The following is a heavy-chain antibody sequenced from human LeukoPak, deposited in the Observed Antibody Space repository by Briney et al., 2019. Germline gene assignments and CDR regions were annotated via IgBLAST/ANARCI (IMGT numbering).Heavy chain of an antibody. CDR3: ARLGRSWGPFDY. D-gene: IGHD6-6*01. CDR1: GGSISSSSYY. CDR2: IYYSGTT. V-gene: IGHV4-39*01. J-gene: IGHJ4*02. Sequence: SETLSLTCTVSGGSISSSSYYWGWIRQPPGKGLEWIGSIYYSGTTFYNPSLKSRVTISVDTSRNQFSLKLSSVTAADTAMYYCARLGRSWGPFDYWGQGTLVTVSS.